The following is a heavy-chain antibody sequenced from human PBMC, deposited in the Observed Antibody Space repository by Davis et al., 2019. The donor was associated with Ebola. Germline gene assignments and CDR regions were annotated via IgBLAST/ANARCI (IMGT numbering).Heavy chain of an antibody. CDR3: ARYRVAMVKGVPYFDY. Sequence: SETLSLTCTVSGASISSNDYFWGWIRQPPGKGLEWIASIDYTGKTYYLPSLKSRLTLSVDTSKNQVSLHLTSVTAEDTAVYHCARYRVAMVKGVPYFDYWGQGRLVTVAS. J-gene: IGHJ4*02. V-gene: IGHV4-39*01. D-gene: IGHD3-10*01. CDR2: IDYTGKT. CDR1: GASISSNDYF.